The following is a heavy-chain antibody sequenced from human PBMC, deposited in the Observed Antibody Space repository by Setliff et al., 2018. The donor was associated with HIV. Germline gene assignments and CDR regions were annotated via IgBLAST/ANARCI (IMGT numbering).Heavy chain of an antibody. V-gene: IGHV4-59*01. Sequence: KTSETPSLTCGVSSGSINGYHWSWVRQAPGRGLEWIGYVSYSGSTSYNPSLNSRVIMSVDASRDQFSLKLSSVTAADTAVYYCARTRGRALLSYYFDSWGQGRLVTVSS. J-gene: IGHJ4*02. CDR1: SGSINGYH. CDR2: VSYSGST. CDR3: ARTRGRALLSYYFDS.